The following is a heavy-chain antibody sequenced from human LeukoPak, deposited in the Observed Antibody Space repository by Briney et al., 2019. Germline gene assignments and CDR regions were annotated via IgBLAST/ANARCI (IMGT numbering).Heavy chain of an antibody. CDR2: VYYTGAT. CDR3: ARGDAGYCSSTSCYGLRWFDP. Sequence: SETLSLTCTVSGASVSSDSYYWSWIRQPPGKGLEWIVYVYYTGATNYNPSFKGRVTMSVDTSKNQFSLKLSSVTAADTAVYYCARGDAGYCSSTSCYGLRWFDPWGQGTLVTVSS. CDR1: GASVSSDSYY. J-gene: IGHJ5*02. D-gene: IGHD2-2*01. V-gene: IGHV4-61*01.